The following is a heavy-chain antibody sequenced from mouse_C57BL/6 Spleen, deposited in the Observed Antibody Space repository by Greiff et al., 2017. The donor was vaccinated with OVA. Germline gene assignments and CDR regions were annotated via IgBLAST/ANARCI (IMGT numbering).Heavy chain of an antibody. V-gene: IGHV5-17*01. CDR3: ARPYDYDEAWFAY. CDR2: ISSGSSTI. Sequence: DVMLVESGGGLVKPGGSLKLSCAASGFTFSDYGMHWVRQAPEKGLEWVAYISSGSSTIYYADTVKGRFTISRDNAKNTLFLQMTSLRSEDTAMYYCARPYDYDEAWFAYWGQGTLVTVSA. CDR1: GFTFSDYG. J-gene: IGHJ3*01. D-gene: IGHD2-4*01.